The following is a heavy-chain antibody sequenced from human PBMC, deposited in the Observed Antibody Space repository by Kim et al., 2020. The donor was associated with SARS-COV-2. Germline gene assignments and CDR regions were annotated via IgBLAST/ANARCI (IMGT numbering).Heavy chain of an antibody. CDR1: GFTFSSYE. Sequence: GGSLRLSCAASGFTFSSYEMNWVRQAPGKGLEWVSYISSSGSTIYYADSVKGRFTISRDNAKNSLYLQMNSLRAEDTAVYYCARVAVESYDFPGWFDPWGQGTLVTVSS. CDR2: ISSSGSTI. J-gene: IGHJ5*02. CDR3: ARVAVESYDFPGWFDP. V-gene: IGHV3-48*03. D-gene: IGHD3-3*01.